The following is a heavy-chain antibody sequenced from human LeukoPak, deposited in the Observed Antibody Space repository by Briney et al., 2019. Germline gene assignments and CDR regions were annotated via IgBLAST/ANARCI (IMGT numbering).Heavy chain of an antibody. J-gene: IGHJ5*02. CDR1: GGSFSGYY. CDR2: INHSGST. Sequence: SETLSLTCAVYGGSFSGYYWSWIRQPPGKGLEWVGEINHSGSTNYNPSLKSRVTISVDTSKNQFSLKLSSVTAADTAVYYSARGYSSSSYNWFDHWGQGTLVTVSS. D-gene: IGHD6-6*01. V-gene: IGHV4-34*01. CDR3: ARGYSSSSYNWFDH.